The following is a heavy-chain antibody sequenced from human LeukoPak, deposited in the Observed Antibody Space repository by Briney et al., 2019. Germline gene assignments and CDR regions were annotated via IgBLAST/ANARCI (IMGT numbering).Heavy chain of an antibody. J-gene: IGHJ4*02. V-gene: IGHV3-15*01. CDR1: GFTFSNSW. CDR2: IKSKTDGGTT. Sequence: GGSLRLSCAASGFTFSNSWMRWVRQAPGKGLEWVGRIKSKTDGGTTDYAAPVKGRFTISRDDSKNTLYLQMNSLKTEDTAVYYCTTGRVWGSYRYTEYFDYWGQGTLVTVSS. CDR3: TTGRVWGSYRYTEYFDY. D-gene: IGHD3-16*02.